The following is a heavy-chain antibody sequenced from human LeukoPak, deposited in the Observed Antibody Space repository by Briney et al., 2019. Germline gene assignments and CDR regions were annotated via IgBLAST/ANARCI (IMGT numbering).Heavy chain of an antibody. Sequence: SVKVSCKASGGAFSSYAISWVRQAPGQGLEWMGRIIPIFGTANYAQKFQGRVTITTDESTSTAYMELSSLRSEDTAVYYCAREWNKWFDPWGQGTLVTVSS. V-gene: IGHV1-69*05. CDR1: GGAFSSYA. CDR3: AREWNKWFDP. D-gene: IGHD1-1*01. CDR2: IIPIFGTA. J-gene: IGHJ5*02.